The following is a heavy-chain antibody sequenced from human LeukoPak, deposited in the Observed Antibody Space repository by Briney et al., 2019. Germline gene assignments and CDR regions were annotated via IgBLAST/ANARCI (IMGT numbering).Heavy chain of an antibody. Sequence: ASVKVSCKASGGSFNSYPIIWVRQAPGQGLDWMGGFIPIFDSPHYAQKFQGRLTIATDESTSTAYMELSSLRYEDTAMYYCASGEMATPNYGDLDYWGQGTLVTVSS. V-gene: IGHV1-69*05. D-gene: IGHD5-24*01. CDR3: ASGEMATPNYGDLDY. CDR1: GGSFNSYP. J-gene: IGHJ4*02. CDR2: FIPIFDSP.